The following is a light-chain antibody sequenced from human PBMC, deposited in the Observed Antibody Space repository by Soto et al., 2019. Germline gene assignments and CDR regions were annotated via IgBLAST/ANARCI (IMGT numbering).Light chain of an antibody. CDR1: QRVRSSY. CDR2: GAS. V-gene: IGKV3-20*01. J-gene: IGKJ2*01. Sequence: EIVLTQSPGTLSLSPGERATLSCRASQRVRSSYLAWYQQKPGQAPRLLIYGASNRATGIPDRFSGSGSGTDFTLTISRLEPEDFAVYFCQRYGSSPPFTFGQGTKVEI. CDR3: QRYGSSPPFT.